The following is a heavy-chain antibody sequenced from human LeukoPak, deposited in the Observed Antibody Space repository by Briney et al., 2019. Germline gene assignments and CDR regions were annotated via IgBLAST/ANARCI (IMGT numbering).Heavy chain of an antibody. D-gene: IGHD2-2*02. CDR3: AKMASDCSSTSCYTEDY. V-gene: IGHV3-30*18. J-gene: IGHJ4*02. CDR1: GFTFSSYG. CDR2: ISYDGSNK. Sequence: PGGSLRLSCAASGFTFSSYGMHWVRQAPGKGLEWVAVISYDGSNKYYADSVKGRFTISRDNSKNTLYLQMNSLRAEDTAVYYCAKMASDCSSTSCYTEDYWGQGTLVTVSS.